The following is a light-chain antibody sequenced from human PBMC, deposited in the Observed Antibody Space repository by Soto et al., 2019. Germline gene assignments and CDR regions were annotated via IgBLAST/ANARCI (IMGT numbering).Light chain of an antibody. CDR2: GAS. Sequence: EIVLTQSPGTLSLSPGERATLSCRASQSVSSSYLAWYQQKPGQAPRLLIYGASSRATGIPDRFSGSGSGAVIPLTISRQDPDVFAYYYWQQGGSPCTFGQGTKVDIK. CDR3: QQGGSPCT. V-gene: IGKV3-20*01. J-gene: IGKJ1*01. CDR1: QSVSSSY.